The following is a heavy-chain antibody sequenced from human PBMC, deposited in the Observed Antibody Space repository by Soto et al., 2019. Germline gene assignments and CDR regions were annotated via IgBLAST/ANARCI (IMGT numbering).Heavy chain of an antibody. CDR3: VKLTTAHWWDYFDY. V-gene: IGHV3-23*01. Sequence: GGSLRLSCAASGFTFSSYAMSWVRQAPGKGLEWVSAISGSGGSTYYADSGKGRFTISRDNSKNTLYLQMNSLRAEDTAVYYCVKLTTAHWWDYFDYWGQGTLVTVSS. CDR1: GFTFSSYA. CDR2: ISGSGGST. J-gene: IGHJ4*02. D-gene: IGHD2-8*02.